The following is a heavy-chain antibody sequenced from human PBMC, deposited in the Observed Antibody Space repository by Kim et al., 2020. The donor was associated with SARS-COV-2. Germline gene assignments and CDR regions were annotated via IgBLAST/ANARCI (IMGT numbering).Heavy chain of an antibody. CDR1: GFTFGSFA. V-gene: IGHV3-23*01. CDR3: TKREGTSGWYFAFEI. D-gene: IGHD6-19*01. J-gene: IGHJ3*02. CDR2: ISNGGTTT. Sequence: GGSLRLSCAASGFTFGSFAMSWVRQAPGNGLEWISTISNGGTTTYYADSVKGRFTISRDNSKNTLFLQMNSLRAADTAVYYCTKREGTSGWYFAFEIWGQGTMVTVSS.